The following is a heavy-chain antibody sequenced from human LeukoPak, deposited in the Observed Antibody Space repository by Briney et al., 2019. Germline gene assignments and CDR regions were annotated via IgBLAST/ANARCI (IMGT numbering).Heavy chain of an antibody. Sequence: GGSLRLSCAASGFTFSSYCMHWVRQAPAKGLEWVAFIRYDGSNKYYADSVKGRFTISRDNSKNPLYLQMTSLRDEDTAVYYCAKDRELGRWLQLRPPFDYWGQGTLVTVSS. CDR3: AKDRELGRWLQLRPPFDY. J-gene: IGHJ4*02. CDR1: GFTFSSYC. D-gene: IGHD5-24*01. V-gene: IGHV3-30*02. CDR2: IRYDGSNK.